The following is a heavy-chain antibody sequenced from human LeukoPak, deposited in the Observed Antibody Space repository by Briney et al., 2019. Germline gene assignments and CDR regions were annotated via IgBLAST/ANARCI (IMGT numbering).Heavy chain of an antibody. CDR1: GFTFSSYA. J-gene: IGHJ4*02. D-gene: IGHD5-12*01. Sequence: GGSLRLSCAASGFTFSSYAMSWVRQAPGKGLEWVSAISGSGGSTYYADSVKGRFTISRDTSKNTLFLQMNSLRAGDTAIYYCAKGAYDYIEMGYFDSWGQGTLVTVSS. CDR2: ISGSGGST. CDR3: AKGAYDYIEMGYFDS. V-gene: IGHV3-23*01.